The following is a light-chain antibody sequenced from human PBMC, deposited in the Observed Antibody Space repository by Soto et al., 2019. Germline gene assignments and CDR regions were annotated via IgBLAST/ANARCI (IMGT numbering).Light chain of an antibody. V-gene: IGKV1-27*01. CDR3: QKHNSAPFT. CDR2: AAS. CDR1: QGISNY. Sequence: DIQMTQSPSSLSASVGDRVTITCRASQGISNYLAWYQQKPGKVPKLLISAASTLQSGAPSRFSGGGSGTEFTLTISSLQPEDVATYYCQKHNSAPFTFGPGTKVDIK. J-gene: IGKJ3*01.